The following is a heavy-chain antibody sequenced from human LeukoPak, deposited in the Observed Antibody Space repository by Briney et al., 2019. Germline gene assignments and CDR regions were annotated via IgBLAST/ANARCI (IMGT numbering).Heavy chain of an antibody. Sequence: SETLSLTCAVYGGSFSGYYWSWIRQPPGKGLEWIGEINHSGSTNYNPSLKSRVTISVDTSKNQFSLKLSSVTAADTAVYYCARGAPRSSTRCYRVWGQGTLVTVSS. V-gene: IGHV4-34*01. J-gene: IGHJ4*02. D-gene: IGHD2-2*01. CDR3: ARGAPRSSTRCYRV. CDR2: INHSGST. CDR1: GGSFSGYY.